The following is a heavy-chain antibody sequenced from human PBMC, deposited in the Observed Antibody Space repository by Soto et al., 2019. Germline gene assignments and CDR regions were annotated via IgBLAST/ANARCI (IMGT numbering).Heavy chain of an antibody. D-gene: IGHD1-7*01. V-gene: IGHV1-2*04. CDR1: GYTFTGYY. CDR3: AREYNWSYPSYGMDV. Sequence: GASVKVSCKASGYTFTGYYMPWVRQAPGQGLEWMGWINPNSGGTNYAQKFQGWVTMTRDTSSSTAYMELSRLRSDDTAVYYCAREYNWSYPSYGMDVWGQGTTVTVSS. J-gene: IGHJ6*02. CDR2: INPNSGGT.